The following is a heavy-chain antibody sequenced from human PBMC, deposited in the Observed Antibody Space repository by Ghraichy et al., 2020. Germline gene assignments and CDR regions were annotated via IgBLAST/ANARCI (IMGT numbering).Heavy chain of an antibody. CDR1: GYTFTSYY. J-gene: IGHJ4*02. V-gene: IGHV1-46*01. CDR2: INPSGGST. Sequence: VSVKVSCKASGYTFTSYYMHWVRQAPGQGLEWMGIINPSGGSTSYAQKFQGRVTMTRDTSTSTVYMELSSLRSEDTAVYYCARGHVLRFLEWLPPSDYWGQGTLVTVSS. CDR3: ARGHVLRFLEWLPPSDY. D-gene: IGHD3-3*01.